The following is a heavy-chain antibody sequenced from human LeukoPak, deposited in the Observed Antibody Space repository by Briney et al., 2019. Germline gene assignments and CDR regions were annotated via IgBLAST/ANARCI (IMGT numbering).Heavy chain of an antibody. CDR3: ARDHKPGGYYCDSSGYRDDNDY. D-gene: IGHD3-22*01. CDR1: GYTFTGYY. CDR2: INPNSGGT. Sequence: ASVKVSCKASGYTFTGYYMHWVRQAPGQGLEWMGWINPNSGGTNYAQKFQGRVTMTRDTSISTAYMELSRLRSDDTAVYYCARDHKPGGYYCDSSGYRDDNDYWGQGTLVTVSS. V-gene: IGHV1-2*02. J-gene: IGHJ4*02.